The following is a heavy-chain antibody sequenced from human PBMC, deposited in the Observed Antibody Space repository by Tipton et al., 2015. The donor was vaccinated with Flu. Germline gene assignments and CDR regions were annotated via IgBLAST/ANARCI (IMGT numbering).Heavy chain of an antibody. CDR3: AGNAVSYYNGMDA. Sequence: QVQLVQSGAEVKKPGASVKVSCKASGYNFTNYDINWVRLSSGQGLEWLGWVTTKSGHTGNLQKFQGRVTMTRDVSKATAYMELGDLRPDAPAVFSCAGNAVSYYNGMDAGGQGTPVPFPS. V-gene: IGHV1-8*01. D-gene: IGHD3-10*01. J-gene: IGHJ6*01. CDR2: VTTKSGHT. CDR1: GYNFTNYD.